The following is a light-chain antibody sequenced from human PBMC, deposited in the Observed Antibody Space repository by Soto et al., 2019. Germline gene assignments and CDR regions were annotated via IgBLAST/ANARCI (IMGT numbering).Light chain of an antibody. V-gene: IGLV2-14*01. J-gene: IGLJ1*01. Sequence: QCFLTLPASVSGSRGQSITISCTGSGSDVGGYKYVSWYQQYPGKAPKLIIFEVSNRPSGVSDRFSGSKSGNTASLTIAGLQAEDEADYFRRSYTSSVTYVFGTGTKVTVL. CDR2: EVS. CDR3: RSYTSSVTYV. CDR1: GSDVGGYKY.